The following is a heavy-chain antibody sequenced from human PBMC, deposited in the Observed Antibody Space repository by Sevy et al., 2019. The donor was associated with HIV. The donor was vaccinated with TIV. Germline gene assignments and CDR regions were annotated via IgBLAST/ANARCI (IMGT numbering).Heavy chain of an antibody. Sequence: GGSLRLSCAASGFTLSGSALHWVRQSSEKGLEWLGRIRSKGNSHPTAYAASLEGRFTVSRDDSKNTAFLQMNSLKIEDTAVYYCLMGTRTRGIDDAFDIWGQGTKVTVS. D-gene: IGHD1-7*01. CDR3: LMGTRTRGIDDAFDI. CDR2: IRSKGNSHPT. CDR1: GFTLSGSA. J-gene: IGHJ3*02. V-gene: IGHV3-73*01.